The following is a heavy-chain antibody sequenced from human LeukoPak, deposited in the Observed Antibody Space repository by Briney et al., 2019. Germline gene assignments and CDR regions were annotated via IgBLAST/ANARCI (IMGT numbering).Heavy chain of an antibody. CDR3: AKVSGVAMVWSGMGY. CDR2: ISSSSSYT. CDR1: GFTFSDYY. J-gene: IGHJ4*02. V-gene: IGHV3-11*06. D-gene: IGHD5-18*01. Sequence: GALSLSCAASGFTFSDYYMSWIRQAPGKGLEWVSYISSSSSYTNYADSVKGRFTISRDNSKNTLYLQMNSLRAEDTAVYYCAKVSGVAMVWSGMGYWGQGTLVTVSS.